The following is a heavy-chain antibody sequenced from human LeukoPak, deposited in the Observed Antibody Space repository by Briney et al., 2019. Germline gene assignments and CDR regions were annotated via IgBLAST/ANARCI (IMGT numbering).Heavy chain of an antibody. V-gene: IGHV4-39*07. CDR2: IYYSGST. Sequence: PSETLSLTCTVSGDSISSTNYYWGWIRQPPGKGLEWIGSIYYSGSTYYNPSLKSRVTISVDTSKNHFSLKLSSVTAADTAVYYCVSSFSSGYYYARYYFDYWGQGTLVTVSS. J-gene: IGHJ4*02. CDR3: VSSFSSGYYYARYYFDY. CDR1: GDSISSTNYY. D-gene: IGHD3-22*01.